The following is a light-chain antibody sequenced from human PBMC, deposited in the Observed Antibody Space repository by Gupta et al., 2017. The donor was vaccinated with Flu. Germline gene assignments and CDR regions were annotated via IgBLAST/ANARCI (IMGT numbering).Light chain of an antibody. CDR1: QDISNF. J-gene: IGKJ1*01. CDR2: KAF. Sequence: DIQMTQSPSSLSASVGDRVTITCRARQDISNFLAWFQQKPGKAPTSLIYKAFDLQSGVPSRFTGSASGTEFTLTISSLQPEDSATYYCQQYNSYPPTFGQGTKVEIK. V-gene: IGKV1-16*01. CDR3: QQYNSYPPT.